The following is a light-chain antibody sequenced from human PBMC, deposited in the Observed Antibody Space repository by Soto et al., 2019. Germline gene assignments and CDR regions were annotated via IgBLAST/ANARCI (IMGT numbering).Light chain of an antibody. Sequence: QSALTQPASVSGSPGQSITISCTGTSSDVGGYNYVSWYQQHPGKAPKLMIYDVSNRPSGVSNRFSGSKSGNTASLTISGLQAEDEADYYCSSHTSSSTLVFGGGTKFTVL. J-gene: IGLJ2*01. V-gene: IGLV2-14*01. CDR1: SSDVGGYNY. CDR3: SSHTSSSTLV. CDR2: DVS.